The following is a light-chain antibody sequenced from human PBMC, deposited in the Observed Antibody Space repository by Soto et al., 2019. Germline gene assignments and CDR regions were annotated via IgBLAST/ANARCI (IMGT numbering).Light chain of an antibody. CDR2: DAS. CDR1: QSVSSY. V-gene: IGKV3-11*01. CDR3: QQRSNWPPFT. Sequence: EIVLTQSPATLSLSPGERATLSCRASQSVSSYLAWYQQKPGQAPRLLIYDASNRATGIPARFSGSGSGTDFTLTISSLEPEDCAVYYCQQRSNWPPFTFGPGTQVDIK. J-gene: IGKJ3*01.